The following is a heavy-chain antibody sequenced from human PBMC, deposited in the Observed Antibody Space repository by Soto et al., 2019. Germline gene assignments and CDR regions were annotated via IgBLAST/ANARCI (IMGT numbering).Heavy chain of an antibody. V-gene: IGHV1-69*01. CDR3: AREAGYTYGYVFDY. CDR1: GGTFGNHA. J-gene: IGHJ4*02. Sequence: QVQLVQSGAEVKKPGSSVKVSCKASGGTFGNHAISWVRQAPGQGLEWLGGIIPVLGVGDNAQKFQDRVTITADASTSTAYLELSSLRSEDTALYYCAREAGYTYGYVFDYWGQGTLVTVSS. D-gene: IGHD5-18*01. CDR2: IIPVLGVG.